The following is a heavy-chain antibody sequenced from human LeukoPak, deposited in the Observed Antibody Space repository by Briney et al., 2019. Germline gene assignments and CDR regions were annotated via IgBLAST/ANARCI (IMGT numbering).Heavy chain of an antibody. V-gene: IGHV3-23*01. J-gene: IGHJ4*02. CDR3: AKDFVLRYFDWLFSPFDY. CDR1: GFTFSSYA. Sequence: PGGSLRLSCAASGFTFSSYAMSWVRQAPGKGLEWVSAISGSGGSTYYADSVKGRFTISRDNSKNTLYLQMNSLRAEDTAVYYCAKDFVLRYFDWLFSPFDYWGQGTLVTVSS. D-gene: IGHD3-9*01. CDR2: ISGSGGST.